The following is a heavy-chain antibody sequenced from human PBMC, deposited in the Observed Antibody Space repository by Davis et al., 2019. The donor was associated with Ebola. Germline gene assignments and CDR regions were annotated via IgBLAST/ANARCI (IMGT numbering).Heavy chain of an antibody. D-gene: IGHD7-27*01. Sequence: GESLKISCKGSGYTFTDYWVGWVRQMPGKGLEWMGIIHPGDSDARYSPPVEGHVTLSVDKSTSTSYLQWSRLKASDTAIYFCVRQDWGSGHDAFDIWGQGTMVTVSS. CDR1: GYTFTDYW. CDR2: IHPGDSDA. CDR3: VRQDWGSGHDAFDI. V-gene: IGHV5-51*01. J-gene: IGHJ3*02.